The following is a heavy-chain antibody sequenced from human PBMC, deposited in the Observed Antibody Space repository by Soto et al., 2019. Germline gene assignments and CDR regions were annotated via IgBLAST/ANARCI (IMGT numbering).Heavy chain of an antibody. CDR3: AHIPNYYQYDWFDP. D-gene: IGHD3-16*01. V-gene: IGHV2-5*02. Sequence: QITLKESGPTLVKPTQTLTLTCTFSGFSLTTRGVGVGWIRQPPGKALECLALIYWDDDKRYSPSLQSRLSIPKHTSKNQVVLTMTNVDPVDTATYYCAHIPNYYQYDWFDPWGQGTLVSVSS. J-gene: IGHJ5*02. CDR1: GFSLTTRGVG. CDR2: IYWDDDK.